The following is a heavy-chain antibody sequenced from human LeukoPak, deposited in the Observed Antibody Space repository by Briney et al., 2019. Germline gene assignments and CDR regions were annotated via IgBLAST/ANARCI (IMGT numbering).Heavy chain of an antibody. CDR2: INWNGGST. D-gene: IGHD6-13*01. CDR3: ARGKVGYSSSWYLDYYYMDV. CDR1: GFTFDDYG. Sequence: GGSLRLSCAASGFTFDDYGMSWVRQAPGKGLEWVSGINWNGGSTGYADSVKGRFTISRDNAKNSLYLQMNSLRAEDTALYYCARGKVGYSSSWYLDYYYMDVWGKGTTVTVSS. J-gene: IGHJ6*03. V-gene: IGHV3-20*04.